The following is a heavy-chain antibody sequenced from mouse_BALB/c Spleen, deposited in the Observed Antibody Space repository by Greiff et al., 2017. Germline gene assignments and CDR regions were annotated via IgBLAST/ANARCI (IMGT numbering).Heavy chain of an antibody. CDR2: ISYSGST. V-gene: IGHV3-2*02. J-gene: IGHJ4*01. Sequence: EVKLMESGPGLVKPSQSLSLTCTVTGYSITSDYAWNWIRQFPGNKLEWMGYISYSGSTSYNPSLKSRISITRDTSKNQFFLQLNSVTTEDTATYYCARRDYYRYDDAMDYWGQGTSVTVSS. CDR3: ARRDYYRYDDAMDY. D-gene: IGHD2-14*01. CDR1: GYSITSDYA.